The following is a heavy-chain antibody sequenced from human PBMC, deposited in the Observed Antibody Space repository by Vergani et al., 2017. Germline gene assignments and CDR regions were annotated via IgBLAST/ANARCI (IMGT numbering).Heavy chain of an antibody. D-gene: IGHD5-12*01. CDR3: ASAYSRNWSPLDY. CDR1: GFTFSNYA. Sequence: EVQLLESGGGLVQPGGSLRLSCAASGFTFSNYAMSWVRQAPGKGLEWVSAISGSGGNTYYTDAVKGRFTISRDNSEDTRYLQMNSLRAEDTALYYCASAYSRNWSPLDYWGQGTLVTISS. CDR2: ISGSGGNT. J-gene: IGHJ4*02. V-gene: IGHV3-23*01.